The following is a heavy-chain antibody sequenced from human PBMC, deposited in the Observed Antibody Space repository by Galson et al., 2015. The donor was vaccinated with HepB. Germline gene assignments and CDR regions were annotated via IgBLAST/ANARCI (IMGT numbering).Heavy chain of an antibody. V-gene: IGHV1-18*01. D-gene: IGHD4-23*01. J-gene: IGHJ6*02. CDR3: ARDYGGNSGGFYYYYGMDV. CDR2: IGAYNGNT. Sequence: SVKVSCKASGYTFTSYGISWVRQAPGQGLEWMGWIGAYNGNTNYAQKLQGRVTMTTDTSTSTAYMELRSLRSDDTAVYYCARDYGGNSGGFYYYYGMDVWGQGTTVTVSS. CDR1: GYTFTSYG.